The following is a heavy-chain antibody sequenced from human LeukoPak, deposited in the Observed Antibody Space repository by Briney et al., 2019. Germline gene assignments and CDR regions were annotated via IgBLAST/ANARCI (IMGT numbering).Heavy chain of an antibody. V-gene: IGHV3-23*01. CDR2: ISGSGGST. CDR1: GFTFSSYA. D-gene: IGHD3-3*01. Sequence: PGGSLRLSCAASGFTFSSYAMSWARQAPGKGLEWVSAISGSGGSTYYADSVKGRFTISRDNSKNTLYLQMNSLRAEDTAVYYCAKGITIFGVVPFDPWDQGTLVTVSS. J-gene: IGHJ5*02. CDR3: AKGITIFGVVPFDP.